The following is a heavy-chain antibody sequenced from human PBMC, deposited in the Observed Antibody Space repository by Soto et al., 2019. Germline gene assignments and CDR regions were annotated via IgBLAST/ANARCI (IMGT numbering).Heavy chain of an antibody. J-gene: IGHJ4*02. D-gene: IGHD3-10*01. CDR1: GGSISSYY. CDR2: IYTSGST. V-gene: IGHV4-4*07. Sequence: SETLSLTCTVSGGSISSYYWSWIRQPAGKGLEWIGRIYTSGSTNYNPSLKSRVTMSVDTSKNQFSLKLSSVTAADTAVYYCARANYYGSGSYSERGYYFDYWGQGTLVTVSS. CDR3: ARANYYGSGSYSERGYYFDY.